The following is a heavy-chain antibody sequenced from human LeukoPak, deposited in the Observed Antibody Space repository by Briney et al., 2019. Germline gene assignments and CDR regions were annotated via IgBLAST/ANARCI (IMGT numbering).Heavy chain of an antibody. J-gene: IGHJ4*02. D-gene: IGHD5-24*01. Sequence: GGSLRLSCAASGFSFSSCAMHWVRQAPAKRPEWVAVISYDGSNKYYADSVKGRFSISRENSKNTLYLQMSSLRAEDTAVYYCARDPTPGDGYKWGLVDYWGQGTLVTVSS. CDR1: GFSFSSCA. CDR3: ARDPTPGDGYKWGLVDY. V-gene: IGHV3-30*15. CDR2: ISYDGSNK.